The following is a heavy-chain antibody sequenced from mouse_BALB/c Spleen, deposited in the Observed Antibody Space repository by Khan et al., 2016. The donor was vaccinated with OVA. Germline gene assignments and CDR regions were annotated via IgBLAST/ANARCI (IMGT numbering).Heavy chain of an antibody. CDR3: ARFGDYGGY. Sequence: VQLQQSGAELARPGASVKLSCKASGYTFTSYWMQWVKQRPGQGLEWIGAIYHGDGDTRYTQKFKGKATLTADKSSSTAYMQLSSLASEDSAVYYCARFGDYGGYWGQGTTLTVAS. J-gene: IGHJ2*01. CDR2: IYHGDGDT. V-gene: IGHV1-87*01. CDR1: GYTFTSYW. D-gene: IGHD2-4*01.